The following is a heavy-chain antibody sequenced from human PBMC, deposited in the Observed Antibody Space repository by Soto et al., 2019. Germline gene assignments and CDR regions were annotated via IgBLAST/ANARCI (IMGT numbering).Heavy chain of an antibody. D-gene: IGHD3-22*01. CDR3: TNGPLITGDS. J-gene: IGHJ5*01. V-gene: IGHV3-23*01. CDR2: ITSSGGST. CDR1: GFAFSNYA. Sequence: GGSLRLSCAASGFAFSNYAMSWVRQAPGKGLEWVSSITSSGGSTYFADSVKGRFTISRDNSKNTLYLQLNSLRAEDTAVYYCTNGPLITGDSWGQGTLVPVSS.